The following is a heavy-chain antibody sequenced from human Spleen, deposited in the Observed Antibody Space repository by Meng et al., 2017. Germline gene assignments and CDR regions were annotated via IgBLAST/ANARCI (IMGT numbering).Heavy chain of an antibody. CDR3: ARDMSCPSCYYYYYYGMDV. V-gene: IGHV3-48*03. CDR2: ISSSGNSI. D-gene: IGHD2-2*01. Sequence: GESLKISCVASGFTFSDYEMNWVRQAPGKGLEWISYISSSGNSIYYADSVKGRFTMSRDNAKNSLYLQMNSLRAEDTAVYYCARDMSCPSCYYYYYYGMDVWGHGTTVTVSS. CDR1: GFTFSDYE. J-gene: IGHJ6*02.